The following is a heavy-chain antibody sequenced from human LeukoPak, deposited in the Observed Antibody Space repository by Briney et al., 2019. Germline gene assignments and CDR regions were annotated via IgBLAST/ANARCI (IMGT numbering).Heavy chain of an antibody. J-gene: IGHJ3*02. Sequence: PSETLSLTCAVYGGSFSGYYWNWIRQPPGKGLEWIGYIYYTGSTNYNPSLKRRVTISVDTSKNQFSLKLSSVTAADTAVYYCARDESNGAFDIWGQGTMVTVSS. CDR3: ARDESNGAFDI. V-gene: IGHV4-59*01. CDR2: IYYTGST. D-gene: IGHD2-8*01. CDR1: GGSFSGYY.